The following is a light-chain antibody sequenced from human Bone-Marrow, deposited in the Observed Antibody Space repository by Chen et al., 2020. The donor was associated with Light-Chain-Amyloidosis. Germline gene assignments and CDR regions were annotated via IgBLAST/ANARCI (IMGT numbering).Light chain of an antibody. J-gene: IGLJ3*02. CDR3: QVWDRSSDRPV. Sequence: SYVLTQPSSVSVAPGQTAKIACGGNNIGSTSVHWYQKTPGQAPLLVVYDDSDRPSGIPERLSGSNSGNTATLTISRVEAGDEADYYCQVWDRSSDRPVFGGGTKLTVL. CDR2: DDS. CDR1: NIGSTS. V-gene: IGLV3-21*02.